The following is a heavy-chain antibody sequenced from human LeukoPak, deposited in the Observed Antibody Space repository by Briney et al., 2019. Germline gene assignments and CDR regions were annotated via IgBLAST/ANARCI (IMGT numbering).Heavy chain of an antibody. D-gene: IGHD2-15*01. Sequence: GESLKISCKGSGYSFTNYWIGWVRQMPGKGLEWMGIIYPGDSDTRYSPPFQGQVTISADKSISTAYLQWGSLKASDTAMYYCARSQGYCSGGSCLQGDWFDPWGQGTLVTVSS. CDR2: IYPGDSDT. J-gene: IGHJ5*02. CDR1: GYSFTNYW. CDR3: ARSQGYCSGGSCLQGDWFDP. V-gene: IGHV5-51*01.